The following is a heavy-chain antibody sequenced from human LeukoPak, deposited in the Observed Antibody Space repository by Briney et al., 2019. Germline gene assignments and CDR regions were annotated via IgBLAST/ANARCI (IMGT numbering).Heavy chain of an antibody. D-gene: IGHD2-2*02. V-gene: IGHV3-23*01. J-gene: IGHJ6*02. CDR2: ISGSGGST. CDR1: GFTFSSYA. Sequence: PGGSLRLSCAASGFTFSSYAMSWVRQAPGKGLEWVSAISGSGGSTYYADSVKGRFTISRDNSKNTLYLQMNSLRAEDTAVYHCAKSSARYCSSTSCYTDYGMDVWGQGTTVTVSS. CDR3: AKSSARYCSSTSCYTDYGMDV.